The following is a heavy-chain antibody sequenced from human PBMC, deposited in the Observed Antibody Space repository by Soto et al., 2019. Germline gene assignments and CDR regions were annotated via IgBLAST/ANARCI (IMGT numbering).Heavy chain of an antibody. D-gene: IGHD3-10*01. CDR3: ASSMGRGGNDY. CDR2: IKTDGSEK. J-gene: IGHJ4*02. CDR1: GFTFSDYW. Sequence: EVQLVESGGGLVQPGGSLRLSCAASGFTFSDYWMSWVRQAPGKGLECVANIKTDGSEKYYVDPVKGRFTIYRDNAKNPLYLQMNSLRAEDTAVYYCASSMGRGGNDYWGQGTLVAVSS. V-gene: IGHV3-7*05.